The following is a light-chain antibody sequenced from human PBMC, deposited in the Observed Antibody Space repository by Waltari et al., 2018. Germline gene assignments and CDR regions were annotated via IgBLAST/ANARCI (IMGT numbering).Light chain of an antibody. J-gene: IGLJ2*01. CDR3: AAWDDSLNGVI. CDR1: SFRLGSNI. CDR2: GSD. Sequence: QSVLTQPPSASGTPGPRATLSCSGGSFRLGSNIVNCDQPLPGTAPNPLIYGSDQRPSGVPARFSGSKSGTSASLPISGLQSEDEADYYCAAWDDSLNGVIFGGGTKLSVL. V-gene: IGLV1-44*01.